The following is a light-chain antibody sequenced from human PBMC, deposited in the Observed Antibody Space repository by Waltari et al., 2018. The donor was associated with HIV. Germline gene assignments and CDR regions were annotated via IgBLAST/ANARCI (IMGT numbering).Light chain of an antibody. J-gene: IGLJ3*02. V-gene: IGLV1-47*01. CDR3: AAWDDSLSGWV. CDR1: SSNIGSNY. Sequence: QSVLTQPPSASGTPGKRVTISCSGSSSNIGSNYVYSYQQLPGTAPKLLIYRNNPRPSGVPDRFSGSKSGTSASLAISGLRSEDEADYYSAAWDDSLSGWVFGGETKLTVL. CDR2: RNN.